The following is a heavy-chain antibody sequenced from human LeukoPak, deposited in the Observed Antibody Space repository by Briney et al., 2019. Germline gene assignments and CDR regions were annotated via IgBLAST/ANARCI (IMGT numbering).Heavy chain of an antibody. V-gene: IGHV4-34*01. D-gene: IGHD2-15*01. CDR3: ARGRLYCSGGSCYGTSPDY. CDR2: INHSGST. CDR1: GGSFSGYY. J-gene: IGHJ4*02. Sequence: SETLSLTCAVYGGSFSGYYWSWLRQPPGKGLDWIGEINHSGSTNYNPSLKSRVTISVDTSKNQFSLKLSSVTAADTAVYYCARGRLYCSGGSCYGTSPDYWGQGTLVTVSS.